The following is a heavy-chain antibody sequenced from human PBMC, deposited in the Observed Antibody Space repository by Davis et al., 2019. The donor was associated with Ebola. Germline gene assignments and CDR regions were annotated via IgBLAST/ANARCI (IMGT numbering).Heavy chain of an antibody. CDR3: ARIRGGYGFWSGFKPSGGMDV. Sequence: SGPTLVKPTETLPLTCTVSGFLLSNARMGVSWIRQPPGKALEWLAHIFSTYEKSYSTSLKSRLTISKDTSKSQVVLTMTNMDPVDTGTYYCARIRGGYGFWSGFKPSGGMDVWGQGTTVTVSS. D-gene: IGHD3-3*01. CDR2: IFSTYEK. V-gene: IGHV2-26*01. J-gene: IGHJ6*02. CDR1: GFLLSNARMG.